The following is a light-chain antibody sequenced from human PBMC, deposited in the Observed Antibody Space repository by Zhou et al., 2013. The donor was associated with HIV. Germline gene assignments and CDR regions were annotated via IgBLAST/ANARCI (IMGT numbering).Light chain of an antibody. V-gene: IGKV1-5*03. CDR3: QHYDGLPR. CDR1: QTISNW. J-gene: IGKJ5*01. CDR2: QAS. Sequence: DIQMTQSPSTLSASVGDRVTIACRASQTISNWLAWYQQRPGKAPKLLIYQASTLETGVPSRFSGSGSGTDFTLTISSLQPEDIATYYCQHYDGLPRFGHGTRLEIK.